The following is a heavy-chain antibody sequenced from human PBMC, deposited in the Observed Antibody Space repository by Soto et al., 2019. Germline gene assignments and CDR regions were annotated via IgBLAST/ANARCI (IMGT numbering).Heavy chain of an antibody. CDR3: VRNWRYYGGDYYYGMDA. Sequence: ITLKASGPTLVKPTQTLTLTCTFSGFSLNTGGVGVGWVRHPRGKAMEWLALIYCDDDERYRPSLRSRLNITKDTINNQVVLTMTNMDPEDTATYYCVRNWRYYGGDYYYGMDAWGQGTTFTVSS. CDR2: IYCDDDE. J-gene: IGHJ6*02. CDR1: GFSLNTGGVG. D-gene: IGHD3-10*01. V-gene: IGHV2-5*02.